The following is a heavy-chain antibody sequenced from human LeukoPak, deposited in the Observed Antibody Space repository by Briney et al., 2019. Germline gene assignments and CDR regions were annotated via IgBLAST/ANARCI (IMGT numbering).Heavy chain of an antibody. J-gene: IGHJ6*04. V-gene: IGHV3-30*18. CDR3: AKETTLLRGTLHFYYYGMDV. CDR2: ISYDGSNK. D-gene: IGHD3-10*01. CDR1: GFTFSSYG. Sequence: GGSLRLSCAASGFTFSSYGMHWVRQAPGKGLEWVAVISYDGSNKYYADSVKGRFTISRDNSKNILYLQMNSLRVEDTAVYYCAKETTLLRGTLHFYYYGMDVWGKGTTVTVSS.